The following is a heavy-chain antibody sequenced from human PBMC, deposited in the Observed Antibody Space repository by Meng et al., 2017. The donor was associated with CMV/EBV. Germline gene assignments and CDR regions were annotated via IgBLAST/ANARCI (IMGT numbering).Heavy chain of an antibody. J-gene: IGHJ5*02. V-gene: IGHV4-39*07. CDR2: IYYSGST. CDR3: SVVDTAMVTPWFDP. CDR1: GGSISSSSYY. D-gene: IGHD5-18*01. Sequence: ESLKISCTVSGGSISSSSYYWGWSRQPPGKGLEWIGSIYYSGSTYYNPSLKSRVTISVDTSKNQFSLKLSSVTAADTAVYYCSVVDTAMVTPWFDPWGQGTLVTVSS.